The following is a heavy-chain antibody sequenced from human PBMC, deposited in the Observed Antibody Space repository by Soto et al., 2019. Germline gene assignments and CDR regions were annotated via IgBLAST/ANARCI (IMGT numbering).Heavy chain of an antibody. CDR2: ISSGGYTV. J-gene: IGHJ6*02. V-gene: IGHV3-48*03. CDR3: AKDQGVLHKYYYYGMDG. CDR1: RFPYIPYE. Sequence: TLRLSCGASRFPYIPYEMHWLRQAPGKGLEWVSYISSGGYTVHYADSVKGRFTISRDNSKNTLYLQMNSLRAEDTAVYYWAKDQGVLHKYYYYGMDGWGQGTKVTLSS.